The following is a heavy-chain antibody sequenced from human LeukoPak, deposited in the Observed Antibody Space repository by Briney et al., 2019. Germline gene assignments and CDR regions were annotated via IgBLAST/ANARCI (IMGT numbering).Heavy chain of an antibody. CDR2: ISAYNGNT. CDR1: GYTFTSYG. Sequence: ASVKVSCKASGYTFTSYGISWVRQAPGQGLEWMGWISAYNGNTNYAQKLQGRVTMTTDTSTSTAYMELRSLRSDDTAVYYCARDRYLEYSSSFGYWGQGTLVTVSS. D-gene: IGHD6-6*01. V-gene: IGHV1-18*01. J-gene: IGHJ4*02. CDR3: ARDRYLEYSSSFGY.